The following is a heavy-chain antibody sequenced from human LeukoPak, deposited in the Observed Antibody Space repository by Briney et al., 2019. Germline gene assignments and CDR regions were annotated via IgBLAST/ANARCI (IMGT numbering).Heavy chain of an antibody. V-gene: IGHV3-48*02. Sequence: PGGSLRLSCAASGFTFSSYSMNWVRQAPGKGPEWVSYISSSSSTIYYADSVKGRFTISRDNAKNSLYLQMNSLRDEDTAVYYCARYFRSDSSGYYYVPFDYWGQGTLVTVSS. CDR1: GFTFSSYS. CDR2: ISSSSSTI. CDR3: ARYFRSDSSGYYYVPFDY. D-gene: IGHD3-22*01. J-gene: IGHJ4*02.